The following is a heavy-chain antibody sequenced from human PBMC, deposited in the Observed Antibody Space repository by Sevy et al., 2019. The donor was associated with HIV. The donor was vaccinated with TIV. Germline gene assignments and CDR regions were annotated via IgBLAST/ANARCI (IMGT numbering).Heavy chain of an antibody. D-gene: IGHD4-17*01. CDR3: TTESTTMTRNPLFQN. CDR2: IKGKADGGTT. Sequence: GGSLRLSCAASGFTFSDARMSWVRQTPGKGLEWVGRIKGKADGGTTDYAAPVKGRFTISTDDSKNTVYLQMNSLKTEDTAVYYCTTESTTMTRNPLFQNWGQGTLVTVSS. V-gene: IGHV3-15*01. J-gene: IGHJ1*01. CDR1: GFTFSDAR.